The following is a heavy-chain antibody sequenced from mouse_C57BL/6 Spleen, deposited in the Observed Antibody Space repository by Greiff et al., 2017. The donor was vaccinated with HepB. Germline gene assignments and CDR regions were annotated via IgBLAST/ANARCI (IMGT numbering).Heavy chain of an antibody. D-gene: IGHD4-1*01. Sequence: EVQLQESGPELVKPGASVKISCKASGYSFTGYYMNWVKQSPEKSLEWIGEINPSTGGTTYNQKFKAKATLTVDKSSSTAYMQLKSLTSKDSAVYYCARGRVTGTSYYFDYWGQGTTLTVSS. V-gene: IGHV1-42*01. CDR3: ARGRVTGTSYYFDY. J-gene: IGHJ2*01. CDR2: INPSTGGT. CDR1: GYSFTGYY.